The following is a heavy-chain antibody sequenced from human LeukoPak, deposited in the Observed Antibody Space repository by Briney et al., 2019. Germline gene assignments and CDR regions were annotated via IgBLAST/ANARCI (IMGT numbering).Heavy chain of an antibody. CDR3: VVGPNHYYFGY. J-gene: IGHJ4*02. Sequence: PSETLSLTCTVSGGSITDYYWSWIRQPPGKGLEWIGYLDYSGSTNYNPSLESRVTISVDTSKNQFSLKLRSVTSADTAVYYCVVGPNHYYFGYWGQGTLVAVSS. D-gene: IGHD1-14*01. CDR2: LDYSGST. V-gene: IGHV4-59*01. CDR1: GGSITDYY.